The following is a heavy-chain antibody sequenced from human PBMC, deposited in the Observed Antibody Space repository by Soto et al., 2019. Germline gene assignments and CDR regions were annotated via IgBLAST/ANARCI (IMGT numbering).Heavy chain of an antibody. CDR2: INSRGDNT. V-gene: IGHV3-23*01. CDR3: GNGLENHYNYDY. J-gene: IGHJ4*02. D-gene: IGHD3-16*01. CDR1: GFPFSNHV. Sequence: PGGSLRLSCAASGFPFSNHVMSWVRQAPGKGPEWVSSINSRGDNTYYAGSVRGRFTISRDNSKSTLYLQMNSLRAEDTAVYYCGNGLENHYNYDYWGQGTLVTVSS.